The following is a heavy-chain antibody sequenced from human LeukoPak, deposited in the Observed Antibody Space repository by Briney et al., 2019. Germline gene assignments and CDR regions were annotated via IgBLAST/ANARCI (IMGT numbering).Heavy chain of an antibody. D-gene: IGHD3-22*01. J-gene: IGHJ5*02. CDR1: GGSISSGDYY. V-gene: IGHV4-30-4*01. Sequence: SHTLSLTCTVSGGSISSGDYYCSWIRQPPGKGLEWIAYMYYSGSTYYNPSLKSRVPMSADTSKNQLSLKLSSVTAADTAVYYCARPYYYDSRIDPWGQGILVTVSS. CDR3: ARPYYYDSRIDP. CDR2: MYYSGST.